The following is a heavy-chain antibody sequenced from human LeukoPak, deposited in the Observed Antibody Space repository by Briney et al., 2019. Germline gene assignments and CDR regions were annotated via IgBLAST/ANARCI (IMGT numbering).Heavy chain of an antibody. CDR3: AREMDYYDSSGYYRRFRSRVPDHFDY. Sequence: PGGSLRLSCAASGFTFSSYRMTWVRQAPGKGLEWVSSISSSSSYIYYADSVKGRFTIFRDNAKNSLYLQMNSLRAEDTAVYYCAREMDYYDSSGYYRRFRSRVPDHFDYWGQGTLVTVSS. J-gene: IGHJ4*02. CDR1: GFTFSSYR. V-gene: IGHV3-21*01. CDR2: ISSSSSYI. D-gene: IGHD3-22*01.